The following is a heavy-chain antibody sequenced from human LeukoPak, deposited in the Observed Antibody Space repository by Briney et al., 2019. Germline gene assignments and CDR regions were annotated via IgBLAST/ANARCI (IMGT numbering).Heavy chain of an antibody. Sequence: PSETLSLTCTVSGGSISSGDYSWSWIRQPPGKGLEWIGYIYYSGSTYYNPSLKSRVTISVDTSKNQFSLKLSSVTAADTAVYYCARGTMTTVPHDAFDIWGQGTMVTVSS. CDR2: IYYSGST. CDR3: ARGTMTTVPHDAFDI. J-gene: IGHJ3*02. CDR1: GGSISSGDYS. V-gene: IGHV4-30-4*01. D-gene: IGHD4-17*01.